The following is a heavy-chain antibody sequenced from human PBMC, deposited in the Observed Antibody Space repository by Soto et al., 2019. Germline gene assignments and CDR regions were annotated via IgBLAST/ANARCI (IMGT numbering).Heavy chain of an antibody. CDR1: GGTFSNDA. D-gene: IGHD2-21*02. CDR2: IIPFFGTP. CDR3: AREVVTETTLGYFDS. J-gene: IGHJ4*02. V-gene: IGHV1-69*01. Sequence: QVRLVQSGAQVKKSGSSVRVSCTASGGTFSNDAFSWVRQAPGQGLEWLGRIIPFFGTPDYSQTFLGRLTITADESTGTAYMDLRSLRSDDTAVYYCAREVVTETTLGYFDSWGQGTLITVSS.